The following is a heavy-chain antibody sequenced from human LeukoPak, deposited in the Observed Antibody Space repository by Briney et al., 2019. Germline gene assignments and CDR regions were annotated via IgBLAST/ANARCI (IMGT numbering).Heavy chain of an antibody. V-gene: IGHV3-23*01. CDR2: ISGSGGST. CDR1: GFTFSSYA. D-gene: IGHD2-2*01. J-gene: IGHJ3*02. Sequence: SGGSLRLSCAASGFTFSSYAMSWVRQAPGKGLEWVSAISGSGGSTYYADSVKGRFTISRDNSKNTLYLQMNSLRAEDAAVYYCAKDLRVVPAAPPDAFDIWGQGTMVTVSS. CDR3: AKDLRVVPAAPPDAFDI.